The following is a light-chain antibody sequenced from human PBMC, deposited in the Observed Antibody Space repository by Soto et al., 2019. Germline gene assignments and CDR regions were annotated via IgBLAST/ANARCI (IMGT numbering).Light chain of an antibody. V-gene: IGLV7-46*01. Sequence: QAVVTQEPSVTVSPRGTVTLTCGSSSGGVTSGHYSHWLQQKPGQAPRTLIYDTTNRHPWTPARFSGSLPGGKAALTLSGAQHEDEADYYCLLSCGSARVFGGGTKLTVL. CDR2: DTT. J-gene: IGLJ2*01. CDR1: SGGVTSGHY. CDR3: LLSCGSARV.